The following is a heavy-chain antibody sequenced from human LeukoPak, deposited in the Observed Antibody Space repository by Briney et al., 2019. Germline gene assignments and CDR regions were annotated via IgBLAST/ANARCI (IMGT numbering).Heavy chain of an antibody. Sequence: GASVEVSCKVSGYTLTELSMHWVRQAPGNGLEWMGGFDPEDGETIYAQKFQGRVTMTEDTSTDTAYMELSSLRSEDTAVYYCATDRLVGPIGAMDVWGKGTTVTVSS. CDR2: FDPEDGET. V-gene: IGHV1-24*01. D-gene: IGHD1-26*01. CDR1: GYTLTELS. CDR3: ATDRLVGPIGAMDV. J-gene: IGHJ6*04.